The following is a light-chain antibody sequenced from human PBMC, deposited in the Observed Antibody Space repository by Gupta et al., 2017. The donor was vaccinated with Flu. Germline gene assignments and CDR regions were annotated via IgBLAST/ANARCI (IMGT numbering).Light chain of an antibody. J-gene: IGKJ2*03. CDR1: QSLLYNSNNKNF. CDR2: WAS. CDR3: HQYYTTPFS. Sequence: DIVMTQSPDSLAVSLGERATINCKSSQSLLYNSNNKNFLAWYQQKPGQPPKLLIYWASTRESGVPDRFRGSGSGTDFTLTIDSLQAEDVAFYYCHQYYTTPFSFGQGTKLEI. V-gene: IGKV4-1*01.